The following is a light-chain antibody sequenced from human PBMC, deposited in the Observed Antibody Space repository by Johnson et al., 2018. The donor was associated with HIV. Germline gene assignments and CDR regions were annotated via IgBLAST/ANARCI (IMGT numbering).Light chain of an antibody. CDR2: DNN. V-gene: IGLV1-51*01. CDR3: GTWDSSLSVNV. J-gene: IGLJ1*01. CDR1: SSNIGNNY. Sequence: QLVLTQPPSVSAAPGQKVTISCSGSSSNIGNNYVSWYQQLPGTAPKLLIYDNNKRPSGIPDRFSGSKSGTSATLGITGLQTGDEADYYCGTWDSSLSVNVFGPGTKVTVL.